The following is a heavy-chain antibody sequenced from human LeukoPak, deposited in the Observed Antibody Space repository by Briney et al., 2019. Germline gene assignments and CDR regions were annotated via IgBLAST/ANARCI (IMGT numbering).Heavy chain of an antibody. J-gene: IGHJ4*02. D-gene: IGHD1-26*01. CDR1: GGSVSNNNYY. CDR2: IYYSGST. CDR3: ARAYVVGPTKTFDN. Sequence: PSETLSLTCTVSGGSVSNNNYYWNWIRQPPGRRLEWIGHIYYSGSTKYNPSLNSRVAISIDTSKNQFSLTLNSVTAADTAMYYCARAYVVGPTKTFDNWGQGTLITVSS. V-gene: IGHV4-61*01.